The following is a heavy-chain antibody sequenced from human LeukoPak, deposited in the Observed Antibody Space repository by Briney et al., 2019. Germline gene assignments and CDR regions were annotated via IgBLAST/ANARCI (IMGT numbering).Heavy chain of an antibody. CDR3: ARYSGRYPYYFDF. Sequence: GGSLRLSCAASGFTFSSYAMSWVRQAPGKGLEWVSGISGSGGSTYYADSVKGRFTISRDNSKNRLYLQMNSLRAEDTAVYYCARYSGRYPYYFDFWGQGTLVTVSS. V-gene: IGHV3-23*01. CDR1: GFTFSSYA. J-gene: IGHJ4*02. D-gene: IGHD1-26*01. CDR2: ISGSGGST.